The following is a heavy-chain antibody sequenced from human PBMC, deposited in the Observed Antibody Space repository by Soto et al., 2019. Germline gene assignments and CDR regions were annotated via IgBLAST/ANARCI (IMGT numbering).Heavy chain of an antibody. Sequence: GGSLRLSCAASGFTFDDYAMHWVRQAPGKGLEWVSGISWNSGSIGYADSVKGRFTISRDNAKNSLYLQMNSLRAEDTAVYYCARDLSCSGGSGYSYYYYYGMDVWGQGTTVTVSS. CDR3: ARDLSCSGGSGYSYYYYYGMDV. CDR2: ISWNSGSI. D-gene: IGHD2-15*01. CDR1: GFTFDDYA. V-gene: IGHV3-9*01. J-gene: IGHJ6*02.